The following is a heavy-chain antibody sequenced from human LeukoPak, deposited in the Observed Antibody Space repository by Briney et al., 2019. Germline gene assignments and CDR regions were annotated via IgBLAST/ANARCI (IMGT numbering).Heavy chain of an antibody. J-gene: IGHJ5*02. CDR3: ARGGAHWQLASRFDP. D-gene: IGHD6-6*01. CDR1: GGSISSYY. Sequence: SETLSLTCTVSGGSISSYYWSWIRQPAGKGLEWIGRIYTSGSTNYNPSLKSRVTMSVDTSKNQFSLKLSSVTAADTAVYCCARGGAHWQLASRFDPWGQGTLVTVSS. V-gene: IGHV4-4*07. CDR2: IYTSGST.